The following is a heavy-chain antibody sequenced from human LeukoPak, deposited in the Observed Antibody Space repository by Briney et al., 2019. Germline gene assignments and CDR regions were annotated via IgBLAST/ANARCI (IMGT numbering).Heavy chain of an antibody. J-gene: IGHJ4*02. CDR3: ARAPVGGTYYYFDY. Sequence: GASVKVSCKASGYTFTSYGISWVRQAPEQGLEWMGWISAYNGNTNCAQKLQGRVTMTTDTSTSTAYMELRSLRSDDTAVYYCARAPVGGTYYYFDYWGQGTLVTVSS. CDR1: GYTFTSYG. D-gene: IGHD1-26*01. V-gene: IGHV1-18*01. CDR2: ISAYNGNT.